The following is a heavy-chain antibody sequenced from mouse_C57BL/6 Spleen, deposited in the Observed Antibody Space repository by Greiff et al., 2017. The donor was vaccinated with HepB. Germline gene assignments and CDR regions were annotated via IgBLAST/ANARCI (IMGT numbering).Heavy chain of an antibody. V-gene: IGHV1-20*01. J-gene: IGHJ2*01. CDR2: INPYNGDT. Sequence: EVQLLQSGPELVKPGDSVKISCKASGYSFTGYFMNWVMQSHGKSLEWIGRINPYNGDTFYNQKFKGKATLTVDKSSSTAHMELRSLTSEDSAVYYCASGQDGYYFDYWGQGTTLTVSS. D-gene: IGHD2-3*01. CDR3: ASGQDGYYFDY. CDR1: GYSFTGYF.